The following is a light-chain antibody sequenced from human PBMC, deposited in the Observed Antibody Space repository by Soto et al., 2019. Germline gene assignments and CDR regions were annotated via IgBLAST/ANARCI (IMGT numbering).Light chain of an antibody. CDR2: VAS. Sequence: DIQMTQSPSSLSASVGDRVTITCRASQSIGSYLNWYQQIPGKAPKILIYVASILQSGVPSRFSGSVSGTDFTLTISSLQPEDFATYYCQQSYSTPWTFGQGTKVEIK. J-gene: IGKJ1*01. CDR1: QSIGSY. CDR3: QQSYSTPWT. V-gene: IGKV1-39*01.